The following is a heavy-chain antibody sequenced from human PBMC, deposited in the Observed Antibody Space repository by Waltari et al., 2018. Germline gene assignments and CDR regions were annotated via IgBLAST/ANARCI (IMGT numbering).Heavy chain of an antibody. Sequence: QVQLQQWGAGLLKPSETLSLTSAVSGRCFRSFYWSWIRQPPGKGLEWIGAINDSRITNYNPSLKIRGTISVDTSKNQFSLKLSSVTAADTAVYYCARSGGLTRAKFGLWGQGTRVTVSS. J-gene: IGHJ4*02. CDR1: GRCFRSFY. CDR3: ARSGGLTRAKFGL. D-gene: IGHD3-16*01. V-gene: IGHV4-34*01. CDR2: INDSRIT.